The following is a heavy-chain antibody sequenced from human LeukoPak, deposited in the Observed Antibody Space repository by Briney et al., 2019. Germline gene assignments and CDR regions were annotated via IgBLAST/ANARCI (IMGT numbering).Heavy chain of an antibody. D-gene: IGHD3-10*02. CDR3: TRSVFPYYFDC. V-gene: IGHV3-74*01. CDR1: GFTFSNYW. CDR2: TNNDGSST. Sequence: PGGSLRLSCVASGFTFSNYWIHWVRQAPGKGLVWVSRTNNDGSSTTYADFVKGRFTSSRDNAKNMLYLQMDSLRAEDTAVYYCTRSVFPYYFDCWGQGTLVTVSS. J-gene: IGHJ4*02.